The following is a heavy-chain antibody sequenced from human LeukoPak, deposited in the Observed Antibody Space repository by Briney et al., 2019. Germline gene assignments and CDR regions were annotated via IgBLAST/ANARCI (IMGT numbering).Heavy chain of an antibody. Sequence: GGSLRLSRVASRFTFSGYIINWVRQAPRKGLEWVSFIGTSGNTIYYADSVKGRFAVSRDNAKKSLYLQMNSMRAGDTAVYNCARDQWLDYWGRGTLVTVSS. CDR1: RFTFSGYI. D-gene: IGHD6-19*01. J-gene: IGHJ4*02. CDR3: ARDQWLDY. CDR2: IGTSGNTI. V-gene: IGHV3-48*01.